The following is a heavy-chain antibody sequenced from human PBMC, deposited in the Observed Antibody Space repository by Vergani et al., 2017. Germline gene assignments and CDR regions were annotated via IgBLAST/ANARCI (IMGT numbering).Heavy chain of an antibody. V-gene: IGHV3-7*01. CDR2: IKQDGSEK. D-gene: IGHD1-26*01. CDR3: ARGGSYYYYYMDV. Sequence: EVQLVESGGGLVQPGGSLRLSCAASGFTFSSYWMSWVRQAPGKGLEWVANIKQDGSEKYYLDSVKGRFTISRDNAKNSLYLQMNSLRAEDTAVYYCARGGSYYYYYMDVWGKGTTVTVSS. J-gene: IGHJ6*03. CDR1: GFTFSSYW.